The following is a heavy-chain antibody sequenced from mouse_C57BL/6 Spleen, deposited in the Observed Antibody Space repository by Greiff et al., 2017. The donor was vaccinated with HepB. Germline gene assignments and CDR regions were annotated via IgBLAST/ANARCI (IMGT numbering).Heavy chain of an antibody. V-gene: IGHV1-80*01. D-gene: IGHD1-1*01. CDR3: ARDYGSSGYVDV. Sequence: QVQLQQSGAELVKPGASVKISCKASGYAFSSYWMNWVKQRPGKGLEWIGQIYPGDGDTNYNGKFKGKATLTADKSSSTAYMQLSSLTSEDSAVYFCARDYGSSGYVDVWGTGTTVTVSS. CDR2: IYPGDGDT. CDR1: GYAFSSYW. J-gene: IGHJ1*03.